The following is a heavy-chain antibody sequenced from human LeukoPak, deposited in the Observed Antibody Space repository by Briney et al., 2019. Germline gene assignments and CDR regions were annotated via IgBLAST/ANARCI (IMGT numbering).Heavy chain of an antibody. CDR3: ARGSGWYTSSRPFDF. CDR1: GGSISSYY. V-gene: IGHV4-59*01. CDR2: IYYSGST. J-gene: IGHJ4*02. Sequence: SETLSLTCTVSGGSISSYYWSWIRQPPGKGLEWIGYIYYSGSTNYNPSLKSRVTISVDTSKNQFSLKLSSVTAADTAVYYCARGSGWYTSSRPFDFWGQGTLVTVSS. D-gene: IGHD6-19*01.